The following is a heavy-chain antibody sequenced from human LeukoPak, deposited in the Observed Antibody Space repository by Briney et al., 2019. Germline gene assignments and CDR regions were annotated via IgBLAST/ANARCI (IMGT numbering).Heavy chain of an antibody. Sequence: ASVKVSCKASGYTLTSYDINWVRQATGQGLEWMGWMNPNSGNTGYAQKFQGRVTMTRNTSISTAYMELSSLRSEDTAVYYCARMEGPSGPMLFYGDLSLGYWGQGTLVTVSS. CDR2: MNPNSGNT. CDR3: ARMEGPSGPMLFYGDLSLGY. V-gene: IGHV1-8*01. J-gene: IGHJ4*02. CDR1: GYTLTSYD. D-gene: IGHD4-17*01.